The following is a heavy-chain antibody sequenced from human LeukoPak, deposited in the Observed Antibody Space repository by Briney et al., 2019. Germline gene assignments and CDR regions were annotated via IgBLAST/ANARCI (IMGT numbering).Heavy chain of an antibody. V-gene: IGHV3-48*03. CDR3: VRGLYCSGGSCIWGNYDY. J-gene: IGHJ4*02. CDR2: ISSSGSRI. Sequence: PGGSLRLSCAASGFTFSSYGMNWVRQAPGKGLEWLPFISSSGSRIYYADSVKGRFNISRDNTKNSLYLQMNSLRAEDTAVYYCVRGLYCSGGSCIWGNYDYWGQGTLVTVSS. CDR1: GFTFSSYG. D-gene: IGHD2-15*01.